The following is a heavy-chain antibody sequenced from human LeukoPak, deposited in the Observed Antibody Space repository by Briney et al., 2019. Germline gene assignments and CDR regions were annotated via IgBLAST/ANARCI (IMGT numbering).Heavy chain of an antibody. CDR1: GGSISSYY. D-gene: IGHD2-2*01. Sequence: SETLSLTCTVSGGSISSYYWSWIRQPPGKGLEWIGYIYYSGSTNYNPSLKSRVTISVDTSKNQFSLKLSSVTAADTAVYYCARSYQTLYYYYGMDVWGQGTTVTVSS. V-gene: IGHV4-59*01. J-gene: IGHJ6*02. CDR3: ARSYQTLYYYYGMDV. CDR2: IYYSGST.